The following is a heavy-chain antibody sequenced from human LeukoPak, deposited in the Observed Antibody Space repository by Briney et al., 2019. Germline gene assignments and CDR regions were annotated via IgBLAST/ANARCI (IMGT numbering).Heavy chain of an antibody. V-gene: IGHV3-48*02. Sequence: GRSLRLSCAASGFTFSSYSMNWVRQAPGKGLEWVSYISSSSSTIYYADSVKGRFTISRDNAKNSLYLQMNSLRDEDTAVYYCARNPDYYDSSGYYFYFDYWGQGTLVTVSS. CDR2: ISSSSSTI. J-gene: IGHJ4*02. CDR1: GFTFSSYS. D-gene: IGHD3-22*01. CDR3: ARNPDYYDSSGYYFYFDY.